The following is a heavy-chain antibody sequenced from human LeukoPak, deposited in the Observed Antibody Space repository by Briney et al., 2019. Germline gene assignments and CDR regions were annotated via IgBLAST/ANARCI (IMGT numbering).Heavy chain of an antibody. V-gene: IGHV3-7*01. CDR2: IKQDGSEK. D-gene: IGHD4-11*01. CDR1: GFTFSSYW. CDR3: ARVWEAGTVTTFDY. J-gene: IGHJ4*02. Sequence: HAGGSLRLSCAASGFTFSSYWMSWVRQAPGKGLEWVANIKQDGSEKYYVDSVKGRFTISRDNAKNSLYLQMNSLRAEDTAVYYCARVWEAGTVTTFDYWGQGTLVTVSS.